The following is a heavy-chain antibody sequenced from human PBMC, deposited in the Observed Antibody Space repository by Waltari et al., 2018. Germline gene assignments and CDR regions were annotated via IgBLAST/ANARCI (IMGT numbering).Heavy chain of an antibody. J-gene: IGHJ4*02. CDR3: AKVPAATYYYFDY. V-gene: IGHV3-30*02. CDR1: GFTFSSYG. Sequence: QVQLVESGGGVVQPGGSLRLSCAASGFTFSSYGMHWVRQAPGKGLEWVAFIRYDGSNKYYADSVKGRFTISRDNSKNTLYLQMNSLRAEDTAVYYCAKVPAATYYYFDYWGQGTLVIVSS. D-gene: IGHD2-2*01. CDR2: IRYDGSNK.